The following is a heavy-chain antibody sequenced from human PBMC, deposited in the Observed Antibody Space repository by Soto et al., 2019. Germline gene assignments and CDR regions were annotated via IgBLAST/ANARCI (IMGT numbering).Heavy chain of an antibody. Sequence: QLQLQESGPGLVKPSETLSLTCTVSGGSITSSTYYWGWIRQPPGKGLEWIGSIYYSGSTYYNPSLKSRVTISVDTSTNHFSLKPRSVTAADTAVYYCARQRPGDDLLNDYWGQGTLVTVSS. CDR3: ARQRPGDDLLNDY. J-gene: IGHJ4*02. D-gene: IGHD4-17*01. CDR2: IYYSGST. V-gene: IGHV4-39*01. CDR1: GGSITSSTYY.